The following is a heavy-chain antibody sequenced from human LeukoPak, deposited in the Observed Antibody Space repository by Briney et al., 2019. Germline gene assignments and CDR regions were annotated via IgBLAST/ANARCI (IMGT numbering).Heavy chain of an antibody. V-gene: IGHV4-34*01. CDR3: ARGWGPYGGLFDY. CDR1: GGSFSGYY. Sequence: PSETLSLTYAVYGGSFSGYYWSWIRQPPGKGLEWIGEINHSGSTNYNPSLKSRVTISVDTSKNQFSLKLSSVTAADTAVYYCARGWGPYGGLFDYWGQGTLVTVSS. D-gene: IGHD3-16*01. J-gene: IGHJ4*02. CDR2: INHSGST.